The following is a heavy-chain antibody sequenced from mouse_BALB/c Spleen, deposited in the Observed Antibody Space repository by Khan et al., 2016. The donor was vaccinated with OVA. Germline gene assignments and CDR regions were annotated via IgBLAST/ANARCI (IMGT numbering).Heavy chain of an antibody. Sequence: LQQPGSELVRPGASVKLSCKTSGYTFSSYWMHWVKQRPGQGLEWIGNIYPGSGSPNNDEKFKSKATLTVDTSSSTAYMQLNSLTSEDSAVYYGTRGTTAPYVMDYWGQGTSVTVSS. V-gene: IGHV1S22*01. J-gene: IGHJ4*01. CDR2: IYPGSGSP. CDR1: GYTFSSYW. D-gene: IGHD1-2*01. CDR3: TRGTTAPYVMDY.